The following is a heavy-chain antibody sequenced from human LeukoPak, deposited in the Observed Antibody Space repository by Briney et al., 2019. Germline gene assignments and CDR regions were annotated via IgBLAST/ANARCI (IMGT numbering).Heavy chain of an antibody. J-gene: IGHJ5*02. CDR3: ARGRRKSYYGYWFDP. Sequence: GASVKVSCKASGYTFTSYDLNWVRQATGQGLEGMGWMNPNSGNTGYAQKFQGRVTITRNTSISTAYMELSSLRSEDTAVYYCARGRRKSYYGYWFDPWGQGTLVTVSS. CDR1: GYTFTSYD. D-gene: IGHD3-10*01. CDR2: MNPNSGNT. V-gene: IGHV1-8*03.